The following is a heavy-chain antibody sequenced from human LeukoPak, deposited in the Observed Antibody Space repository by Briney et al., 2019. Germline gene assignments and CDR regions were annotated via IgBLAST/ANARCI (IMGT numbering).Heavy chain of an antibody. CDR1: GFNFSSYA. J-gene: IGHJ4*02. CDR3: AKDHLGFPANYFDY. CDR2: ISGSGGST. V-gene: IGHV3-23*01. D-gene: IGHD3-10*01. Sequence: GGSLRLSFAASGFNFSSYAMGWVRQATGWGVERVSAISGSGGSTYYADSVKGRFTSSRDNSKNTLYLQMNSLRAEDTAVYYCAKDHLGFPANYFDYWGQGTLVTVSS.